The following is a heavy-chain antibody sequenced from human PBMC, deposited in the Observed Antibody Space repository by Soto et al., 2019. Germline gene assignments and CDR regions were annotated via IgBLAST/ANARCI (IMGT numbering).Heavy chain of an antibody. CDR3: RSSSSTIYYEDSVKGRLTIPRENAKNSLYLQMNSLRDGDAVVYYCAGGEQDFFVVVPAVQGAFDY. J-gene: IGHJ4*02. CDR2: IRFDGSNE. V-gene: IGHV3-30*02. Sequence: GGSLRLSCAASGSIFGGYGMHWVRQAPGKGLEWVAGIRFDGSNENYADSAKGRFTISRDNSKNMLYLQMNSLSVEDTAVYYMRSSSSTIYYEDSVKGRLTIPRENAKNSLYLQMNSLRDGDAVVYYCAGGEQDFFVVVPAVQGAFDYWGQGPLVTVS. CDR1: GSIFGGYG. D-gene: IGHD2-2*01.